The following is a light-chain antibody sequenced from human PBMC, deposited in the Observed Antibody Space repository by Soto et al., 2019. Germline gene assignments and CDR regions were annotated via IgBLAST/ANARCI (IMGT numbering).Light chain of an antibody. J-gene: IGKJ5*01. CDR2: DAA. CDR3: QQYNSLPIT. Sequence: EMQLTQSPSYRDTSVGDRITSTCQASQDISNHLNWYQQKPGKANKLLIYDAANLETGVPSRFSGSGSGTDFTFTINSLQAEDIGTYYCQQYNSLPITFGQGTRLEI. V-gene: IGKV1-33*01. CDR1: QDISNH.